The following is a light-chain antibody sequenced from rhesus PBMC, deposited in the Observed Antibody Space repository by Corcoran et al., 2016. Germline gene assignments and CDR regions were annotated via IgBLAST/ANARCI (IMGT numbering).Light chain of an antibody. V-gene: IGKV1-25*01. CDR2: DAS. CDR1: QGISKY. J-gene: IGKJ1*01. CDR3: QQHNSYPPT. Sequence: DIQMTQSPSSLSAIVGDTVTITCQASQGISKYLSWYQQKPGKAPKLLIYDASTLQSGVPSRFSGSGSGTEFTLTVSSLQPEDFATYYCQQHNSYPPTFGQGTKVEIK.